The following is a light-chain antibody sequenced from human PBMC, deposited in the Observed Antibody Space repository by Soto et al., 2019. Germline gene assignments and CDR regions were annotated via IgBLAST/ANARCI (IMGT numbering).Light chain of an antibody. CDR2: DAS. CDR3: QQYHRYSWT. Sequence: DIQMTQSPSTLSASVGDRVSIACRASQSISSSLAWYQQKPGKAPKLLIYDASSLESGVPSRFSGSGSGTEFTLSINRLQPQDFATDYCQQYHRYSWTFGQGTKVEIK. J-gene: IGKJ1*01. V-gene: IGKV1-5*01. CDR1: QSISSS.